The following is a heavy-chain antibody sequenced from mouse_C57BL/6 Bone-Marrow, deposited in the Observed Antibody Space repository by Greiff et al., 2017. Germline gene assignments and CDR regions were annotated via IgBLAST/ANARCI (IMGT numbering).Heavy chain of an antibody. CDR1: GYTFTSYG. CDR2: IYPRSGNT. J-gene: IGHJ4*01. V-gene: IGHV1-81*01. CDR3: AGQDYYGGYGFDY. D-gene: IGHD1-1*01. Sequence: QVQLQQSGAELARPGASVKLSCKASGYTFTSYGISWVKQRTGQGLEWIGEIYPRSGNTYYNEKFKGKATLTAAKSSSTAYIELRSLTSEDSAVYFCAGQDYYGGYGFDYWGQGTSVTVSS.